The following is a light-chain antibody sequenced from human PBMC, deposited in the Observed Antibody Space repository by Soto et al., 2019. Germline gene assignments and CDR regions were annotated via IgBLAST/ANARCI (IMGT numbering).Light chain of an antibody. CDR3: AAWDDSLNGWV. Sequence: QAVVTQPPSASGTPGQRVTISCSGSRSNIRSNTVTWYQQLPGTAPKLLIYSNNQRPSGVPDRFFGSKSGTSASLAISGLQSEDEADYYCAAWDDSLNGWVFGGGTKLTVL. CDR2: SNN. V-gene: IGLV1-44*01. CDR1: RSNIRSNT. J-gene: IGLJ3*02.